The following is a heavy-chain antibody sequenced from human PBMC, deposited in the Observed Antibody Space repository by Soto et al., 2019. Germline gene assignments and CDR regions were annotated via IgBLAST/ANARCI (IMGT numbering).Heavy chain of an antibody. J-gene: IGHJ6*03. CDR1: GYTFTSYD. CDR2: MNPNSGNT. D-gene: IGHD3-10*01. Sequence: QVQLVQSGAEVKKPGASVKVSGKASGYTFTSYDINWVRQATGQGLEWMGWMNPNSGNTGYAQKFQGRVTMTRNTSISTAYMELSSLRSEDTAVYYCAREYYYGSATIHNMDVWGKGTTVTVSS. V-gene: IGHV1-8*01. CDR3: AREYYYGSATIHNMDV.